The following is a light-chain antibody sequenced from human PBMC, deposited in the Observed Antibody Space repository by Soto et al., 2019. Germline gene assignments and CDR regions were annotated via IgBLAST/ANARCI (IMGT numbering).Light chain of an antibody. V-gene: IGLV2-14*01. CDR3: SSYTSSSAYV. CDR1: SSDVGGYNY. J-gene: IGLJ1*01. CDR2: EVS. Sequence: QSALTQPASVSGSPGQSITISCTGTSSDVGGYNYVSWYQQHPGKAPKLMIYEVSNRPSGVSKRFSGSKPGNTASLTISGLQAEDEADYYCSSYTSSSAYVFGTGTKLTVL.